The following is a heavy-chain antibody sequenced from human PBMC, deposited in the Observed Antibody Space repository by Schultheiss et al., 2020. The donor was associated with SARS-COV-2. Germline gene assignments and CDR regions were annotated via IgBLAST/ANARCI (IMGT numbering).Heavy chain of an antibody. CDR3: ANIYDSSGYYYGYFDY. CDR1: GFTFSSYG. V-gene: IGHV3-30*18. J-gene: IGHJ4*02. Sequence: GGSLRLSCAASGFTFSSYGMHWVRQAPGKGLEWVAVISYDGSNKYYADSVKGRFTISRDNSKNTLYLQMNSLRAEDTAVYYCANIYDSSGYYYGYFDYWGQGTLVTVSS. D-gene: IGHD3-22*01. CDR2: ISYDGSNK.